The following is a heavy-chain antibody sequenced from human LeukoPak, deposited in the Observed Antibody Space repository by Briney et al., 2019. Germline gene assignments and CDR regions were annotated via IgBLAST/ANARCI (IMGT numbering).Heavy chain of an antibody. D-gene: IGHD2-15*01. CDR1: GYTFTGYY. V-gene: IGHV1-2*02. CDR3: ARARASRLRILAGY. J-gene: IGHJ4*02. CDR2: INPNSGGT. Sequence: ASVKVSCKASGYTFTGYYMHWVRQAPGQGLEWIGWINPNSGGTDYAQKFQGRVTMTRDTSISTAYMELSRLRSDDTAVYYCARARASRLRILAGYWGQGTLVTVSS.